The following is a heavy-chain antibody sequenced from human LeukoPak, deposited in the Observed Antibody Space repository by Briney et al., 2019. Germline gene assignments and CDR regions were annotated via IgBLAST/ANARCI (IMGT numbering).Heavy chain of an antibody. CDR3: ARQAYSSSWYYFDY. CDR1: GGSISSYY. Sequence: SETLSLTCTVSGGSISSYYWSWIRQPPGKGLEWIGYIYYSASTNYNPSLKSRVTISVDTSKNQFSLKLSSVTAADTAVYYCARQAYSSSWYYFDYWGQGTLVTVSS. CDR2: IYYSAST. J-gene: IGHJ4*02. D-gene: IGHD6-13*01. V-gene: IGHV4-59*08.